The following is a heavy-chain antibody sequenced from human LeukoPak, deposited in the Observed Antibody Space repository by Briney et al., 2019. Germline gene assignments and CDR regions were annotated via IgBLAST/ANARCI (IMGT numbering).Heavy chain of an antibody. V-gene: IGHV4-59*08. CDR1: GGSISSYY. CDR3: ARRESSIAAAGTGSYYYYYMDV. Sequence: PSETLSLTCTVSGGSISSYYWSWIRQPPGKGLEWIGYIYYSGSTNYNPSLKSRVTISVDTSKNQFSLKLSSVTAADTAVYYCARRESSIAAAGTGSYYYYYMDVWGKGTTVTASS. D-gene: IGHD6-13*01. CDR2: IYYSGST. J-gene: IGHJ6*03.